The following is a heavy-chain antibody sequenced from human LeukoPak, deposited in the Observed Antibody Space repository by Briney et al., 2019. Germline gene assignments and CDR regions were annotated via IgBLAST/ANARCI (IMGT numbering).Heavy chain of an antibody. J-gene: IGHJ4*02. CDR3: ARDPYSSSWSSIYYFDY. D-gene: IGHD6-13*01. CDR1: GGTFSSYA. Sequence: SVTVSCKASGGTFSSYAISWVRQAPGQGLEWMGGIIPIFGTANYAQKFQGRVTITADESTSTAYMELSSLRSEDTAVYYCARDPYSSSWSSIYYFDYWGQGTLVTVSS. V-gene: IGHV1-69*13. CDR2: IIPIFGTA.